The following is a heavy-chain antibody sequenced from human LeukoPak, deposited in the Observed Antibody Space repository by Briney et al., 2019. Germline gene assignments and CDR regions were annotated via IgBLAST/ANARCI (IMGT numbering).Heavy chain of an antibody. J-gene: IGHJ4*02. D-gene: IGHD4-11*01. CDR1: GFTFSSYW. V-gene: IGHV3-74*01. CDR3: ASHYKTTGSNPQPDY. Sequence: GGSLRLSCAASGFTFSSYWMHWVRQAPGKGLVWVSCINSDGSSTSYADSVKGRFTISRDNSKNTLYLQMNSLRAEDTAVYYCASHYKTTGSNPQPDYWGQGTLVTVSS. CDR2: INSDGSST.